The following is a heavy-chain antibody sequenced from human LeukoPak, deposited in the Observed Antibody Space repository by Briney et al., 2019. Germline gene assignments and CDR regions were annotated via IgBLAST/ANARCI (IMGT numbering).Heavy chain of an antibody. J-gene: IGHJ6*03. CDR3: ARDQGYYAPYYYMEV. CDR2: ISAYNGNT. D-gene: IGHD2-2*01. Sequence: ASVKVSCKASGYTFTSYGISWVRQAPGQGLEWMGWISAYNGNTNYAQKLQGRVTITTDTSTSTAYMELRSLRSDDTAVYYCARDQGYYAPYYYMEVWGKGTTVTVSS. V-gene: IGHV1-18*01. CDR1: GYTFTSYG.